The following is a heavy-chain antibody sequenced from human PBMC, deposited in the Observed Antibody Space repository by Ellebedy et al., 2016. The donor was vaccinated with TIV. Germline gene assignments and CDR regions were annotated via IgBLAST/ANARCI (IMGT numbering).Heavy chain of an antibody. CDR3: ARGRATMDTKPSYFDS. D-gene: IGHD3-10*01. Sequence: GSLRLXXAVYGGSFRGYYWSWIRQSPEKGLEWIGEINHSGDTKHNPSLTGRGITSVDTSKNQFSLKLTYVTAADMGVYFCARGRATMDTKPSYFDSWGQGTLVTVSS. CDR2: INHSGDT. V-gene: IGHV4-34*01. J-gene: IGHJ4*02. CDR1: GGSFRGYY.